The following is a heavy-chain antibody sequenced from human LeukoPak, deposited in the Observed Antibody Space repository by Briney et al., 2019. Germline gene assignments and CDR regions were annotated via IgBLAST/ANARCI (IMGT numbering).Heavy chain of an antibody. CDR2: INDNGSTR. J-gene: IGHJ6*03. CDR1: GFTFSNYA. V-gene: IGHV3-23*01. Sequence: GGSLRLSCGASGFTFSNYAMSWVRQAPGKGLEWVSGINDNGSTRFYAASVKGRFTSSRDNPKNTLYLQMNGLRVEDTAVYYCARSRMGYCSSASCLHYYYYYMDVWGKGTSVTVSS. D-gene: IGHD2-2*01. CDR3: ARSRMGYCSSASCLHYYYYYMDV.